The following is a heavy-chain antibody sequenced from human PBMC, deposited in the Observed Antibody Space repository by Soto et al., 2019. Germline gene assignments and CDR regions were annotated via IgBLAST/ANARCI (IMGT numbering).Heavy chain of an antibody. Sequence: GGSLRLSCAASGFTVSSNYMSWVRQAPGKGLEWVSVIYSGGSTYYADSVKGRFTISRDNSKNTLYLQMNSLRAEDTAVCYCASSDVYSYYYYGMDVWGQGTTVTVSS. CDR3: ASSDVYSYYYYGMDV. J-gene: IGHJ6*02. CDR2: IYSGGST. V-gene: IGHV3-53*01. CDR1: GFTVSSNY.